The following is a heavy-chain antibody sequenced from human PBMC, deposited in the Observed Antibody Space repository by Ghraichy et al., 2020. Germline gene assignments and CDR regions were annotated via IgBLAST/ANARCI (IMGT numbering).Heavy chain of an antibody. CDR2: IWYDGSHK. CDR3: ARDLQDGPDY. CDR1: GFTFSNYA. Sequence: GESLNISCAASGFTFSNYAMHWVRQAPGKGLEWVAIIWYDGSHKYYADSVQGRFTISRDDSQNTLYLQMNSLRAEDTALYYCARDLQDGPDYWGQGTLVTVSS. D-gene: IGHD5-24*01. V-gene: IGHV3-33*01. J-gene: IGHJ4*02.